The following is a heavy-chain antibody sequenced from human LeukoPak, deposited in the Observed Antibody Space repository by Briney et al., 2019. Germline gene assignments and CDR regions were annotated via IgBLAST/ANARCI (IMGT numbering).Heavy chain of an antibody. Sequence: SETLSLTCTVSGGSVSSGSYYWSWIRQSPGKGLEWIGYIYYSGSTSYNPSLKSRVTISVDTSKNQFSLKPSSATAADTAVYYCARVWYSSSSRGPAGFDYWGQGTLVTVSS. V-gene: IGHV4-61*01. CDR1: GGSVSSGSYY. D-gene: IGHD6-6*01. J-gene: IGHJ4*02. CDR2: IYYSGST. CDR3: ARVWYSSSSRGPAGFDY.